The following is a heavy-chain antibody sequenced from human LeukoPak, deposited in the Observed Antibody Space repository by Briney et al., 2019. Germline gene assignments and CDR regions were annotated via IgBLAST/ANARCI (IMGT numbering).Heavy chain of an antibody. V-gene: IGHV4-59*01. CDR2: IYYSGST. CDR1: GGSISSYY. D-gene: IGHD5-18*01. J-gene: IGHJ4*02. CDR3: ARVGYSYGYAPFDY. Sequence: SETLSLTCTVSGGSISSYYWSWIRQPPGKGLEWIGYIYYSGSTNYNPSLKSRVTISVDTSKNQFSLKLSSVTAADTAVYYCARVGYSYGYAPFDYWGQGTLVTVSS.